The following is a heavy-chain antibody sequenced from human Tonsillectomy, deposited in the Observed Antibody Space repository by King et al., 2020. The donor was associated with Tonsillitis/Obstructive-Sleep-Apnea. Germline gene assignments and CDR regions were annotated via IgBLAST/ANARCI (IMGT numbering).Heavy chain of an antibody. CDR1: GGSFSAYY. J-gene: IGHJ4*02. Sequence: VQLQQWGAGLLKPSETLSLTCAVYGGSFSAYYWSWIRQAPGKGLEWIGEINHSGRTNYNPSLESRVAISIDTSKNQFSLNLNSVTAADTAVYYCARGQAWGAGFDFWGQGTLVTVSS. V-gene: IGHV4-34*01. CDR2: INHSGRT. D-gene: IGHD7-27*01. CDR3: ARGQAWGAGFDF.